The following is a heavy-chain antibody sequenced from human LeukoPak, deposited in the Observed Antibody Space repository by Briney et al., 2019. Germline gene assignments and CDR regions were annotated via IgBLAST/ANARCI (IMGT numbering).Heavy chain of an antibody. D-gene: IGHD2/OR15-2a*01. J-gene: IGHJ4*02. V-gene: IGHV3-23*01. CDR1: GFTFSSYA. CDR3: ATSGLSRFGF. CDR2: FSGGGGST. Sequence: GGSLRPSCAASGFTFSSYAMSWVRQAPGKGPEWVSAFSGGGGSTYYADSVKGRFTISRDNSKNTLYLQMNSLRAEDTAVYFCATSGLSRFGFWGQGTLVTVSS.